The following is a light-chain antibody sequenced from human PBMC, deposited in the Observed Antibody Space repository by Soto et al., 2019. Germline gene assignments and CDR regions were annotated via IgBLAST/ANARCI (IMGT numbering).Light chain of an antibody. CDR1: NSNIGSNT. CDR3: AAWDDSLSGVV. J-gene: IGLJ2*01. CDR2: ANN. V-gene: IGLV1-44*01. Sequence: QSVLTQPPSASGTPGRKITISCSGSNSNIGSNTVNWYQQFPGTAPKLLIFANNQRPSGVPDRFSGSKSGTSASLAISGLQSEDEAHYYCAAWDDSLSGVVFGGGTKLTVL.